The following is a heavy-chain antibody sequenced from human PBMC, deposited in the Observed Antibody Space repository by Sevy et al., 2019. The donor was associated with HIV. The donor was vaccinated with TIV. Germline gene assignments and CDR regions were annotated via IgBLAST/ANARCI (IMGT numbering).Heavy chain of an antibody. D-gene: IGHD1-26*01. CDR2: IYYSGST. Sequence: SETLSLTCTVFGGSISSYYWNWIRQPPGMGLEWIGYIYYSGSTNYNPSLKSLVTISVDMSKNLFSLKLSSVTAADTAVYYFAMESPLGVEWELSGPQNWFDPWGQGTLVTVSS. J-gene: IGHJ5*02. CDR1: GGSISSYY. V-gene: IGHV4-59*01. CDR3: AMESPLGVEWELSGPQNWFDP.